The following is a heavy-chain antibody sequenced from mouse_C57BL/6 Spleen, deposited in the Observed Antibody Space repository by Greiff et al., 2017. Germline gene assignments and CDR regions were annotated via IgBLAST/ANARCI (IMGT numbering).Heavy chain of an antibody. J-gene: IGHJ4*01. CDR3: TRGGWGYGSSYDYAMDY. CDR2: IYPSDSYT. D-gene: IGHD1-1*01. V-gene: IGHV1-59*01. CDR1: GYTFTSYW. Sequence: QVQLQQPGAELVRPGTSVKLSCKASGYTFTSYWMHWVKQRPGQGLEWIGVIYPSDSYTNYNQKFKGKATLTVDTSSSTAYLQLSSLPSEDSAVYYYTRGGWGYGSSYDYAMDYWGQGTSVTVSS.